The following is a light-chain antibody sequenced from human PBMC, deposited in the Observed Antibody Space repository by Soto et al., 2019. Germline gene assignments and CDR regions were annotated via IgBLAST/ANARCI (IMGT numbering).Light chain of an antibody. J-gene: IGKJ1*01. CDR3: QQRSSWPRT. V-gene: IGKV3-11*01. CDR1: QSVSSY. CDR2: DAS. Sequence: EIVLTQSPATLSLSPGERATLSCRASQSVSSYVAWYQQKPGQVPRLVIYDASNRATCIPGRFSGSGSGTDFTLTISSLEPEDFGVYYCQQRSSWPRTFGQGTKVEIK.